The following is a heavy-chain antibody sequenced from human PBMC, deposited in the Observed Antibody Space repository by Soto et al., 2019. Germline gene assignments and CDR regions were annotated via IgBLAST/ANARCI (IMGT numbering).Heavy chain of an antibody. V-gene: IGHV1-8*01. CDR1: GYTFTSYD. CDR2: MNPNSGNT. CDR3: ARRPVKGWSSSSWSYYYGMDV. J-gene: IGHJ6*02. D-gene: IGHD6-13*01. Sequence: ASVKVSCKASGYTFTSYDINWVRQATGQGLEWMGWMNPNSGNTGYAQKFQGRVTMTRNTSISTAYMELSSLRSEDTAVYYCARRPVKGWSSSSWSYYYGMDVWGQGTTVTVSS.